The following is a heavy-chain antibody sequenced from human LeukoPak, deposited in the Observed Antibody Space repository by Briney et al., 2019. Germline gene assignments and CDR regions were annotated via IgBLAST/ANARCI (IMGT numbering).Heavy chain of an antibody. CDR1: GFTFSSYA. CDR2: ISSSGGST. J-gene: IGHJ4*02. Sequence: PGGSLRLSCAGSGFTFSSYAMNWVRQAPGKGLEWVSVISSSGGSTYYADSVKGRFTISRDNSDNTLFLQMNSLRDEDTAIYYCAKGDGQQVVRTPFDYWGQGTLVTVSS. D-gene: IGHD6-13*01. V-gene: IGHV3-23*01. CDR3: AKGDGQQVVRTPFDY.